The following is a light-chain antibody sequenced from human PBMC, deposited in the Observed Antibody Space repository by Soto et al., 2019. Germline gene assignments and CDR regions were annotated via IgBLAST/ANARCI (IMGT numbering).Light chain of an antibody. CDR2: EVS. CDR1: SSDVGSYNL. Sequence: QSVLTQPASVSGSPGQSITISCTGTSSDVGSYNLVSWYQQHPGKASKLMIYEVSKRPSGVSNRFSGSKSGNTASLTISGLQAEDEADYYCCSYAGSITSYYVFGIGTKVTVL. CDR3: CSYAGSITSYYV. V-gene: IGLV2-23*02. J-gene: IGLJ1*01.